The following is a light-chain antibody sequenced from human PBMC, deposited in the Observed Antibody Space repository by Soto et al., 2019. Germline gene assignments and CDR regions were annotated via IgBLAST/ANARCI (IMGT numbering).Light chain of an antibody. CDR1: SSDVGGYNY. V-gene: IGLV2-14*01. CDR3: SSYTSSSTLV. CDR2: DVS. Sequence: QSVLTQPASVSGSPGQSITISCTGTSSDVGGYNYVSWYQRHPGKAPKLMIYDVSNRPSGVSNRFSGSKSGNTASLTISGLQPEDEADYYCSSYTSSSTLVFGGGAQLTVL. J-gene: IGLJ3*02.